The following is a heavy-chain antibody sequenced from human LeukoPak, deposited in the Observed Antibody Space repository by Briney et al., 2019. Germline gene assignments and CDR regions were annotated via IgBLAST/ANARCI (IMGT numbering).Heavy chain of an antibody. CDR3: ARHGIAALTDAFDI. CDR1: GFTFRSFG. CDR2: MWFGGTKT. Sequence: PGRSLRLSCEASGFTFRSFGFHWVRQAPGKGLEWVALMWFGGTKTYYADSVKGRFSVSRDNSKNTVYLQMNSLRVEDTAVYYCARHGIAALTDAFDIWGQGTTVSVSS. V-gene: IGHV3-33*01. D-gene: IGHD6-13*01. J-gene: IGHJ3*02.